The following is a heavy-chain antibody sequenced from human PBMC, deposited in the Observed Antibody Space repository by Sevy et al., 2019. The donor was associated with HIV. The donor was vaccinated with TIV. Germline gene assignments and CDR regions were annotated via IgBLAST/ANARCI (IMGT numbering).Heavy chain of an antibody. J-gene: IGHJ3*02. CDR1: GFTVSSNY. Sequence: GGSLRLSCAASGFTVSSNYMSWVRQAPGKGLEWVSVIYSGGSTYYADSVKGRFTISRDNSKNTLYLQMNSLRAEDTAVYYCASGSITMVRGVIRDAFDIWGQGTMVTVSS. D-gene: IGHD3-10*01. CDR3: ASGSITMVRGVIRDAFDI. CDR2: IYSGGST. V-gene: IGHV3-53*01.